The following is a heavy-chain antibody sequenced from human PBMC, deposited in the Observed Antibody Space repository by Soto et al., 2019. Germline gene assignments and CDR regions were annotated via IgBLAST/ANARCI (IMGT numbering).Heavy chain of an antibody. CDR1: GFIVSNKH. Sequence: PVGSLRLSCAASGFIVSNKHMGWIRQAPGKGLESVSILYTGDRTYYADSVKGRFTISRDNSKNTVSLQMNGLRDEDTAMYYCVGAAPGDWGQGTPVTVSS. J-gene: IGHJ4*02. V-gene: IGHV3-53*05. CDR2: LYTGDRT. CDR3: VGAAPGD. D-gene: IGHD3-16*01.